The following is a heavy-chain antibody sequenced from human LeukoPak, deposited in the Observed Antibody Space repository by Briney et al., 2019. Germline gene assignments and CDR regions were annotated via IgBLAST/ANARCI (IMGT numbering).Heavy chain of an antibody. J-gene: IGHJ4*02. D-gene: IGHD6-13*01. Sequence: GRSLRLSCAASGITFSSYGMHWVRQAPGKGLEWVAVISYDGSNKYYADSVKGRFTISRDNSKNTLYLQMNSLRAEDTAVYYCAKAAAAGPKGPYYFDYWGQGTLVTVPS. CDR1: GITFSSYG. V-gene: IGHV3-30*18. CDR3: AKAAAAGPKGPYYFDY. CDR2: ISYDGSNK.